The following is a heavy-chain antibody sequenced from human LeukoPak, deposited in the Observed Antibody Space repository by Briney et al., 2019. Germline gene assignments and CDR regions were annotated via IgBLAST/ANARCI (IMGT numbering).Heavy chain of an antibody. CDR1: GFTFDDYG. Sequence: TGGSLRLSCAASGFTFDDYGMSWVRQAPGKGLEWVSGINWNGGSTGYADSVKGRFTISRDNAKNSLYLQMNSLRAEDTALYHCARGVGFDSSGPIDYWGQGTLVTVSS. V-gene: IGHV3-20*01. D-gene: IGHD3-22*01. CDR3: ARGVGFDSSGPIDY. J-gene: IGHJ4*02. CDR2: INWNGGST.